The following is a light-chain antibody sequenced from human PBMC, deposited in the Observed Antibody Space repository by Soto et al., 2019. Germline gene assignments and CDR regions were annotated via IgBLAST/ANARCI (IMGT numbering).Light chain of an antibody. CDR1: SSNIGSNY. CDR2: RNN. CDR3: AAWDDRLSGHV. Sequence: QAVVTQPPSASGTPGQRVTISCSGSSSNIGSNYVYWYQQLPGTAPKLLIYRNNQRPSGVPDRFSGSKSGTSASLAISGLRSEDEADYYCAAWDDRLSGHVFGTGTKATVL. J-gene: IGLJ1*01. V-gene: IGLV1-47*01.